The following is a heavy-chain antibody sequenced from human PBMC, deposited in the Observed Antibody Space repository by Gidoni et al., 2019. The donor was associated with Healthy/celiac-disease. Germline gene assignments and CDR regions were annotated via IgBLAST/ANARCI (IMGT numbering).Heavy chain of an antibody. V-gene: IGHV3-21*01. D-gene: IGHD3-16*01. CDR3: EGGGEDY. CDR1: GFTFSSYT. CDR2: ISSSSIYI. Sequence: EVQLVESGGGLVKPGGSLRLSCAASGFTFSSYTKNWVRQAPGKGLEWVSSISSSSIYIYYADSVKGRFTIYRDNAKNSLYLQMNSRRAEDTAVYYCEGGGEDYWGQGTLVTVSS. J-gene: IGHJ4*02.